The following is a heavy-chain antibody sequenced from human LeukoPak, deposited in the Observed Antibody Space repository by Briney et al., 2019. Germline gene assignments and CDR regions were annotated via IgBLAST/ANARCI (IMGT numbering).Heavy chain of an antibody. D-gene: IGHD6-13*01. V-gene: IGHV5-51*01. CDR1: GYSFTSYW. CDR3: ASPREGSSSWEDAFDI. CDR2: IYPGYSDT. Sequence: HVESLKISCEGSGYSFTSYWIGWVRQMPGKCLEWMGIIYPGYSDTRYSPSFQGQVTISADKSLSTAYLQWSSLKASDTAMYYCASPREGSSSWEDAFDIWGQGTMITVSS. J-gene: IGHJ3*02.